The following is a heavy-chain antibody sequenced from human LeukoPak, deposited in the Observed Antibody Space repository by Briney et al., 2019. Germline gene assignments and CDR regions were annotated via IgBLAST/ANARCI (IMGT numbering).Heavy chain of an antibody. CDR2: IYTSGST. D-gene: IGHD1-26*01. Sequence: SETLSPTCTVSGGSISSGSYYWSWIRQPAGKGLEWIGRIYTSGSTNYNPSLKSRVTISVDTSKNQFSLKLSSVTAADTAVYYCARGESGSSQYYYYYYYGMDVWGQGTTVTVSS. J-gene: IGHJ6*02. V-gene: IGHV4-61*02. CDR1: GGSISSGSYY. CDR3: ARGESGSSQYYYYYYYGMDV.